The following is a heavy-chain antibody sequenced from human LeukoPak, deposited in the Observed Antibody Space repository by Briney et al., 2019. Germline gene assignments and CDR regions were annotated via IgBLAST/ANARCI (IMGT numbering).Heavy chain of an antibody. CDR1: GFTFSAYA. J-gene: IGHJ4*02. CDR3: AKLESWYYFDY. Sequence: GGSLRLSCEASGFTFSAYAMTWVRQAPGKGLEWVSVISGSGGSTYYADSVKGRFTISRDNSKNTLYLQMNSLRAEDTAVYYCAKLESWYYFDYWGLGTLVTVSS. V-gene: IGHV3-23*01. D-gene: IGHD2-15*01. CDR2: ISGSGGST.